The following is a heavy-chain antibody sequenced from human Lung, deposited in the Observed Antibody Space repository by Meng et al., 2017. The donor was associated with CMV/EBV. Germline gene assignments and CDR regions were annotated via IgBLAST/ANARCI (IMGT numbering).Heavy chain of an antibody. CDR3: AREPGDRYDFWSGYAFDI. V-gene: IGHV3-7*01. J-gene: IGHJ3*02. D-gene: IGHD3-3*01. CDR1: GFTFSSYW. Sequence: GEXXKISCAASGFTFSSYWMSWVRQAPGKGLEWVANIKQDGSEKYYVDSVKGRFTISRDNAKNSLYLQMNSLRAEDTAVYYCAREPGDRYDFWSGYAFDIXGQGXMVTVSS. CDR2: IKQDGSEK.